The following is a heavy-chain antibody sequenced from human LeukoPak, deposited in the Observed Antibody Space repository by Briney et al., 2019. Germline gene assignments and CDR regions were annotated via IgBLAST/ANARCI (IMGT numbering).Heavy chain of an antibody. D-gene: IGHD6-19*01. CDR2: ISGSGNT. Sequence: GGSLRLSCAASGFTFINYAMNWVRQAPGKGLEWVSAISGSGNTYYADSVKGRFTISRDYSKNTVYLQMNSLRAEDTAVYYCAKEIDSSGWYRGGSDYWGQGTLVTVSS. V-gene: IGHV3-23*01. CDR3: AKEIDSSGWYRGGSDY. CDR1: GFTFINYA. J-gene: IGHJ4*02.